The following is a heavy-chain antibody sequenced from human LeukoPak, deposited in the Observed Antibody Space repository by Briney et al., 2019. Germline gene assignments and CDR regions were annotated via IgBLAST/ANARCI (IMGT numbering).Heavy chain of an antibody. CDR1: GFTFSSYA. Sequence: GGSLRLSCAASGFTFSSYAMSWVRQAPGKGLEWVSSINNSGGSTYYADSVKGRFAISRDNPKNTLYLQMNSLRAEDTAVYYCAREPTELDYWGQGTLVTVSS. CDR3: AREPTELDY. CDR2: INNSGGST. V-gene: IGHV3-23*01. J-gene: IGHJ4*02.